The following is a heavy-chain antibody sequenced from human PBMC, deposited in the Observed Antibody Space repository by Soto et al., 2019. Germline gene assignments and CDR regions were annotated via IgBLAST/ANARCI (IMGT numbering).Heavy chain of an antibody. Sequence: SETLSLTCTVSGGSISSYYWSWIRQPPGKGLEWIGYIYYSGSTNYNPSLKSRVTISVDTSKNQFSLKLSSVTAADTAVYYCARSLTARAFWSGYEEPGDYYYYMDVWGKGTTVTVSS. CDR2: IYYSGST. D-gene: IGHD3-3*01. CDR3: ARSLTARAFWSGYEEPGDYYYYMDV. CDR1: GGSISSYY. J-gene: IGHJ6*03. V-gene: IGHV4-59*01.